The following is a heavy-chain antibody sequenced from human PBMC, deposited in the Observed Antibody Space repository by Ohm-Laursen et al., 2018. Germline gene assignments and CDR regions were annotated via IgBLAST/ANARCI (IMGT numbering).Heavy chain of an antibody. CDR3: TRGRLYPSPLDP. CDR2: ITHSGGT. D-gene: IGHD5/OR15-5a*01. V-gene: IGHV4-34*01. J-gene: IGHJ5*02. CDR1: GGSFSGNS. Sequence: GTLSLTCPVFGGSFSGNSWTWVRQSPGKGLEWIGEITHSGGTDYNPSLKSRLIMTEDPSKNQFSLNLTSVTAADTAVYYCTRGRLYPSPLDPWGQGSLVTVSS.